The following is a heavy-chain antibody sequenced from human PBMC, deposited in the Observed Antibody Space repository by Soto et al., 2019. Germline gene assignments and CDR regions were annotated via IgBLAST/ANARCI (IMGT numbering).Heavy chain of an antibody. J-gene: IGHJ3*02. Sequence: QITLKESGPTLVKPTQTLTLTCTFSGFSLNTRAVGVGWIRQPPXKALEWLALINWNDDERYSPSLKDRLTITKDTSRNHVVLTMTNVDPVDTATYYCAHRHDLGGFDIWGQGTPVTVSS. D-gene: IGHD2-15*01. CDR3: AHRHDLGGFDI. CDR2: INWNDDE. V-gene: IGHV2-5*01. CDR1: GFSLNTRAVG.